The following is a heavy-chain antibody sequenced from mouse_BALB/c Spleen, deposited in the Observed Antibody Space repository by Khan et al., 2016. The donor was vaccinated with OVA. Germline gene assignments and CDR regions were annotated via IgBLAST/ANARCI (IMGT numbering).Heavy chain of an antibody. CDR3: ARVYGGDFDY. V-gene: IGHV3-2*02. CDR2: ISYSGNT. J-gene: IGHJ2*01. Sequence: EVQLVESGPGLVKPSQSLSLTCTVTGYSITSDYAWNWIRKFPGNKLEWMGFISYSGNTNYNPSLKSRISITRDTTKNQFFLQLNSVTIEDTATYYCARVYGGDFDYWGQGTTLTVSS. D-gene: IGHD1-1*01. CDR1: GYSITSDYA.